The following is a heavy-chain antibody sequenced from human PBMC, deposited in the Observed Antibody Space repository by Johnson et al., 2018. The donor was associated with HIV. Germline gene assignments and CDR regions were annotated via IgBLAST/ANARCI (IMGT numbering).Heavy chain of an antibody. Sequence: VQLVESGGGLVQPGRSLRLSCAASGFTFDDYAMHWVRQAPGKGLEWVSGISWNSGSIGYADAVKGRFAISRDNAKNSLYLQMNSLRAEDPALYYCAKVDSGSYYDAFDVWGQGRMVTVS. CDR1: GFTFDDYA. D-gene: IGHD1-26*01. CDR2: ISWNSGSI. CDR3: AKVDSGSYYDAFDV. J-gene: IGHJ3*01. V-gene: IGHV3-9*01.